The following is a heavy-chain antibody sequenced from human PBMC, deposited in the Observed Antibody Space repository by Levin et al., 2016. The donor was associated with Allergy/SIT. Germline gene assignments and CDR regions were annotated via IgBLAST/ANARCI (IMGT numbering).Heavy chain of an antibody. J-gene: IGHJ3*02. CDR2: ISYDGSNK. V-gene: IGHV3-30*03. CDR3: DASQVYGDYSSRIGGAFDI. D-gene: IGHD4-17*01. Sequence: WIRQPPGKGLEWVAVISYDGSNKYYADSVKGRFTISRDNSKNTLYLQMNSLRAEDTAVYYCDASQVYGDYSSRIGGAFDIWGQGTMVTVSS.